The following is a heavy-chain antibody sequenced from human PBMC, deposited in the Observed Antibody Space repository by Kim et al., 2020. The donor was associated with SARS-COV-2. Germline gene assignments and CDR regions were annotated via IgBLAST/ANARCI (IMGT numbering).Heavy chain of an antibody. Sequence: GGSLRLSCAASGFTFSSYGMHWVRQAPGKGLEWVAVIWYDGSNKYYADSVKGRFTISRDNSKNTLYLQMNSLRAEDTAVYYCARDQSPVGMVTAIGYWGQGTLVTVSS. CDR3: ARDQSPVGMVTAIGY. D-gene: IGHD2-21*02. J-gene: IGHJ4*02. V-gene: IGHV3-33*01. CDR1: GFTFSSYG. CDR2: IWYDGSNK.